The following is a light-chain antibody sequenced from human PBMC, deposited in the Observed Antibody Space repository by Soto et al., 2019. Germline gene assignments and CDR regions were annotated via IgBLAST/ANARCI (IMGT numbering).Light chain of an antibody. CDR1: QSVSNN. V-gene: IGKV1-6*01. CDR2: AAF. J-gene: IGKJ2*01. CDR3: LQDHNFPHT. Sequence: TQSPATLSVSPGERATLSCRASQSVSNNLAWYQQKPGKAPKLLIYAAFSLQSGVPSRFSGSGSGTEFTLTISSLQPEDFATYYCLQDHNFPHTFGQGTKLEIK.